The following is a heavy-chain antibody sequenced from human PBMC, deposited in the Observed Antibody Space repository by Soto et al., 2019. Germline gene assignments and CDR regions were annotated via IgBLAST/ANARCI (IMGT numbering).Heavy chain of an antibody. CDR1: GFTFSNAW. CDR3: TTAVITMIVVADI. D-gene: IGHD3-22*01. V-gene: IGHV3-15*07. CDR2: IKSKTDGGTT. J-gene: IGHJ3*02. Sequence: PGGSLRLSCAASGFTFSNAWMNWVRQAPGKGLEWVGRIKSKTDGGTTDYAAPVKGRFTISRDDSKNTLYPQMNSLKTEDTAVYYCTTAVITMIVVADIWGQGTMVTVSS.